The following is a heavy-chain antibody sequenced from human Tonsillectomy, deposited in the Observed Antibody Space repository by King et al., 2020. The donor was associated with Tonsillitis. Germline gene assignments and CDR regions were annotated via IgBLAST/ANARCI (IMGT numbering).Heavy chain of an antibody. J-gene: IGHJ3*02. CDR2: IFHSGST. D-gene: IGHD3-22*01. Sequence: VQLQESGPGLVKPSQTLSLTCTVSGGSISSGDYYWSWIRQPPGKGLEWIGYIFHSGSTYYNPSLKSRVIISVDTSKNQFSLKLSSVTAADTAVYYCARVHYYDSSDYGPYAFDIWGQGTMVTVSS. V-gene: IGHV4-30-4*01. CDR1: GGSISSGDYY. CDR3: ARVHYYDSSDYGPYAFDI.